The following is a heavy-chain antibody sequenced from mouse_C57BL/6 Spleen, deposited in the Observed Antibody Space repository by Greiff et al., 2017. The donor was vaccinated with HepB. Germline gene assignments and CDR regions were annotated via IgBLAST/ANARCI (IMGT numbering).Heavy chain of an antibody. CDR2: IYPSDSET. V-gene: IGHV1-61*01. CDR1: GYTFTSYW. J-gene: IGHJ3*01. CDR3: AMPLGRTGFAY. Sequence: QVQLQQPGAELVRPGSSVKLSCKASGYTFTSYWMDWVKQRPGQGLEWIGNIYPSDSETHYNQKFKDKATLTVDKSSSTAYMQLSSLTSEDSAVYYCAMPLGRTGFAYWGQGTLVTVSA. D-gene: IGHD4-1*01.